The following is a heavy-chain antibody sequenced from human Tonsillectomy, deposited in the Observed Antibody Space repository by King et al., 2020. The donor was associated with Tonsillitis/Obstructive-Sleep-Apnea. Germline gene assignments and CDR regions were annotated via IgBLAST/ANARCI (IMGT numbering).Heavy chain of an antibody. CDR3: VTGPGYCSGGSCYTFDY. V-gene: IGHV3-64D*06. CDR2: ISSNGGST. CDR1: VFTFSSYA. Sequence: VQLVESGGGLVQPGGSLRLSCSASVFTFSSYAMHWVRQAPGKGLEYVSAISSNGGSTYYADSVKGRFTISRDNSKKTLYLQMSSLRAEDTAVYYCVTGPGYCSGGSCYTFDYWGQGTLVTVSS. J-gene: IGHJ4*02. D-gene: IGHD2-15*01.